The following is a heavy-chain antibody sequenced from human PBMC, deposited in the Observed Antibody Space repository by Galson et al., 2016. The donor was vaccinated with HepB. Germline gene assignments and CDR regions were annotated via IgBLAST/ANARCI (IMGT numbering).Heavy chain of an antibody. CDR3: ARDFDY. V-gene: IGHV3-48*01. CDR2: ISSSSSTI. Sequence: SLRLSCAASGFTFSSYSMNWVRQAPGKGLEWVSYISSSSSTIYSADSVKGRFTISRDNAKNSLYLQMNSLRADDTAVYYRARDFDYWGRGTLVTVSS. J-gene: IGHJ4*02. CDR1: GFTFSSYS.